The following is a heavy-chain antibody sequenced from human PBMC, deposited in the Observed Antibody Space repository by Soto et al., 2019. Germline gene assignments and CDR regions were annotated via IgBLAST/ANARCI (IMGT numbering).Heavy chain of an antibody. CDR2: IYWDDDK. V-gene: IGHV2-5*02. J-gene: IGHJ6*02. CDR1: GFSLSTSGGG. CDR3: AHTLAPYGMDV. Sequence: QITLKESGPTLVKPTQTLPLTCPFSGFSLSTSGGGVGWIRQPPGKALEWLALIYWDDDKRYSPSLKSRLTITKDTSKNQVVLTMTNMDPVDTATYYCAHTLAPYGMDVWGQGTTVTVSS.